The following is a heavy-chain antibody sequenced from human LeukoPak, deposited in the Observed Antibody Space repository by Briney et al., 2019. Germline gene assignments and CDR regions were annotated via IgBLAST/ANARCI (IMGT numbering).Heavy chain of an antibody. CDR3: AHTRHGASPSTFDF. J-gene: IGHJ4*02. Sequence: SGPTLVKPTQTLTLTCSFSGFSLTTGGEGVAWVRRPPGKAPEFLALIYWDDDRRFRPSLQNRLTITKDTSRNQVVLTMTNMDPLDTATYYCAHTRHGASPSTFDFWGQGRLVLVSS. CDR2: IYWDDDR. D-gene: IGHD4/OR15-4a*01. CDR1: GFSLTTGGEG. V-gene: IGHV2-5*02.